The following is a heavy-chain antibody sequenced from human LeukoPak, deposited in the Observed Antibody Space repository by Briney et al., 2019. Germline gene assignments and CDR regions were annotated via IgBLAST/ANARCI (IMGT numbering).Heavy chain of an antibody. CDR3: AKEHLAYNYDSSQLDY. V-gene: IGHV3-30*02. CDR2: IRYDGSNK. J-gene: IGHJ4*02. D-gene: IGHD3-22*01. Sequence: GGSLRLSCAASGFTFSSYGMHWVRQAPGKGLEWVAFIRYDGSNKYYADSVKGRFTISRDNSKNTLYLQMNSLRAEDTAVYYCAKEHLAYNYDSSQLDYWGQGTLVTVSS. CDR1: GFTFSSYG.